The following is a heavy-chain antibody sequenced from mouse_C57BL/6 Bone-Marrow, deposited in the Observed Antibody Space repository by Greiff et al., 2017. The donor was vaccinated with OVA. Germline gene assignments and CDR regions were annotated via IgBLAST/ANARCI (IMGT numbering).Heavy chain of an antibody. D-gene: IGHD1-1*01. J-gene: IGHJ4*01. CDR1: GYTFTSYW. CDR2: IDPSDSYT. Sequence: VQLQQPGAELVMPGASVKLSCKASGYTFTSYWMHWVKQRPGQGLEWIGEIDPSDSYTNYNQKFKGKSTLTVDKSSSTAYLQLSSLTSEDSAVYYCARWILYINYAMDYWGQGTSVTVSS. CDR3: ARWILYINYAMDY. V-gene: IGHV1-69*01.